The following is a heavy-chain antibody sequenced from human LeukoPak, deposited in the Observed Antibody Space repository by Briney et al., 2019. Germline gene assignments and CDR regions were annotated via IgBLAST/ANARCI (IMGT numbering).Heavy chain of an antibody. Sequence: GESLNISCKGSGYSFTSYWIGWVRQMPGKSLEWMGIIYPGDSDTRYSPSFQGQVTISADKSISTAYLQWSSLKASDTAMYYCARRPYSSSSYVDYWGQGTLVTVSA. J-gene: IGHJ4*02. CDR3: ARRPYSSSSYVDY. D-gene: IGHD6-6*01. CDR1: GYSFTSYW. CDR2: IYPGDSDT. V-gene: IGHV5-51*03.